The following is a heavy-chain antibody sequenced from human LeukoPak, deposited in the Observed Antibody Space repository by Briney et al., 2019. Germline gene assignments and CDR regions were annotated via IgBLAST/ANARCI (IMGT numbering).Heavy chain of an antibody. V-gene: IGHV1-3*01. CDR1: GYTFTNYA. Sequence: ASVKVSCKASGYTFTNYAIHWVLQAPGQGPEWMGWINAGNGNTEYSQKFQGRVTITRDTSASTAYMELSSLTSEDTAVYYCARSGSYDSWGQGTLVTVSS. CDR3: ARSGSYDS. CDR2: INAGNGNT. J-gene: IGHJ4*02. D-gene: IGHD1-26*01.